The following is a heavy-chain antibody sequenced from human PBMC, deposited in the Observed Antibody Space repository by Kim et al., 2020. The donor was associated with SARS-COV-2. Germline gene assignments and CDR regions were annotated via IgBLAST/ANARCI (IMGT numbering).Heavy chain of an antibody. J-gene: IGHJ6*02. Sequence: QKFQGRVTMTRDTSTSTVYMELSSLRSEDTAVYYCAREGGDYRGFYGMDVWGQGTTVTVSS. CDR3: AREGGDYRGFYGMDV. V-gene: IGHV1-46*01. D-gene: IGHD4-17*01.